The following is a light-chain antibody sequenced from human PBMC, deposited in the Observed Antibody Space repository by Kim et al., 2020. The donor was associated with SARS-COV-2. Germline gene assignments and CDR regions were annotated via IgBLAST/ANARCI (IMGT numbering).Light chain of an antibody. CDR3: CSYADSSTPYV. J-gene: IGLJ1*01. CDR2: EVS. CDR1: SSDVGNYNL. V-gene: IGLV2-23*02. Sequence: QSALTQPASVSGSPGQTITISCTGTSSDVGNYNLVCCYQQHPGKTPKLMINEVSKQPSGVSNRFSGSKSANTASLTISGLQAEDEADYYCCSYADSSTPYVFGTGTKVTVL.